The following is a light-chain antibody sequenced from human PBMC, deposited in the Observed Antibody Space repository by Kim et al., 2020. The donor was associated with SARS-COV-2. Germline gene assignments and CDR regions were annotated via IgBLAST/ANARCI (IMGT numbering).Light chain of an antibody. J-gene: IGKJ1*01. CDR3: QQYNSPPWT. V-gene: IGKV1-5*03. CDR1: QSISSW. CDR2: KAS. Sequence: DIQMTQSPSTLSASVGDRVTITCRASQSISSWLAWYQQKPGKAPTLLIYKASSLESGVPSRFSGSGSGTEFTLTISSLQPDDFATYYCQQYNSPPWTFGQGTKVDIK.